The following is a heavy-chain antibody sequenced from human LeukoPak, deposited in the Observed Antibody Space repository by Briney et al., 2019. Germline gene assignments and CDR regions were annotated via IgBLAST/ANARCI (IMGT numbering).Heavy chain of an antibody. J-gene: IGHJ4*01. D-gene: IGHD5-12*01. CDR3: ARPIGLRGYSGYDRSPPGY. V-gene: IGHV1-18*01. Sequence: ASVKVSCKASGYTFTSYGISWVRQAPGQGLEWMGWISAYNGNTNYAQKLQGRVTMTTDTSTSTAYMELRSLRSDDTAVYYCARPIGLRGYSGYDRSPPGYWGQEPWSPSPQ. CDR2: ISAYNGNT. CDR1: GYTFTSYG.